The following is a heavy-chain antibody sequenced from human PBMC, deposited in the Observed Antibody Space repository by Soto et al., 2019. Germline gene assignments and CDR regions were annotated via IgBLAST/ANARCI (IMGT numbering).Heavy chain of an antibody. V-gene: IGHV1-69*02. J-gene: IGHJ4*02. CDR3: AASYGSGYRAFDY. Sequence: QVPLVQSGTEVKKPGSSVKVSCKASGDTFSFYTINWVRQAPGLGLEWVGRINPIVSMSNYAQKFQGRVTMTADKSTSTAYMELRSLRSDDTAMYFCAASYGSGYRAFDYWGQGALVTVSS. CDR1: GDTFSFYT. D-gene: IGHD3-10*01. CDR2: INPIVSMS.